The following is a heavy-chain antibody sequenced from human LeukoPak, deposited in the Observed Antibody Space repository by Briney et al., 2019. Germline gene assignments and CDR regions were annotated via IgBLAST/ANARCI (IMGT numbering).Heavy chain of an antibody. CDR2: MNPNSGDT. CDR3: ARGRYGLLSGYDY. CDR1: GYVFTGYY. V-gene: IGHV1-2*06. J-gene: IGHJ4*02. D-gene: IGHD3-22*01. Sequence: ASVNVSCKASGYVFTGYYVHWVRQAPGQGLEWMGRMNPNSGDTNYAQKFQGRVTMTRDTSITTAYVELSSLTSDDAAVYYCARGRYGLLSGYDYWGQGAMVIVSS.